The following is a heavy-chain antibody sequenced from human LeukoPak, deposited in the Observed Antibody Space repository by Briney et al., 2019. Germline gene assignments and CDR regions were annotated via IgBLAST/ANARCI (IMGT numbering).Heavy chain of an antibody. J-gene: IGHJ4*02. CDR3: ARSPDYYDSSQPHYFDY. Sequence: SETLSLTCTVSGGSISSYYWSWIRQPPGKGLEWIGYIYCSGSTNYNPSLKSRVTISVDTSKNQFSLKLSSVTAADTAVYYCARSPDYYDSSQPHYFDYWGQGTLVTVSS. CDR2: IYCSGST. CDR1: GGSISSYY. V-gene: IGHV4-59*01. D-gene: IGHD3-22*01.